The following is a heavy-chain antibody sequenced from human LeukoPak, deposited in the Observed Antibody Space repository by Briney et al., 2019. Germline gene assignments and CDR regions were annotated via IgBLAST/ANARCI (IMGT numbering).Heavy chain of an antibody. D-gene: IGHD5-18*01. V-gene: IGHV4-31*03. Sequence: NPSETLSLTCTVSGGSISSGGYYWSWIRQHPGKGLEWIGYIYYSGSTYYNPSLKSRVTISVDTSKNQFSLKLSSVTAADTAVYYCARGAYSYDYYFDHWGQGTLVTVSS. J-gene: IGHJ4*02. CDR3: ARGAYSYDYYFDH. CDR2: IYYSGST. CDR1: GGSISSGGYY.